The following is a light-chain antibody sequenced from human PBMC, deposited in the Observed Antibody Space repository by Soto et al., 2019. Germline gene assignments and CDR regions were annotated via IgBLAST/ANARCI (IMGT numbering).Light chain of an antibody. V-gene: IGLV2-14*01. Sequence: QSALTQPASVSGSPGQSITISCTGTSSDVGRYNHVSWYQQSPGKAPKLIIFEVSNRPSGISDRFSGSKSGSTASLTISGLQAEDEADYYCNSLSPTATSYVFGTGTKLTV. CDR2: EVS. CDR3: NSLSPTATSYV. J-gene: IGLJ1*01. CDR1: SSDVGRYNH.